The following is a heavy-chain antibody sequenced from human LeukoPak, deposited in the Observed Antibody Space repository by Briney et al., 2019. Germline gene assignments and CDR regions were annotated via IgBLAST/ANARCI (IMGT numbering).Heavy chain of an antibody. CDR1: GFTFSSYW. D-gene: IGHD3-10*01. CDR2: INQHGNEK. CDR3: ARDARPNYYTSGSGI. J-gene: IGHJ4*02. Sequence: GGSLRLSCATSGFTFSSYWMSWVRRAPGKGLEWVANINQHGNEKYYVDSVKGRFTISRDNAKNSLYLQMNSLRAGDTAVYYCARDARPNYYTSGSGIWGQGTLVTVSS. V-gene: IGHV3-7*01.